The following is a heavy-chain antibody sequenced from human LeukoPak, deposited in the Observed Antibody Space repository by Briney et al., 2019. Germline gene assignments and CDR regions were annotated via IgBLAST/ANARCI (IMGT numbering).Heavy chain of an antibody. V-gene: IGHV3-20*04. J-gene: IGHJ3*02. CDR1: GFTFDDYG. CDR3: ARDRGPYDSSGYYPYDAFDI. D-gene: IGHD3-22*01. Sequence: PAGSLRLSCAASGFTFDDYGMTWVRQAPGKALEWVSSINWNGGSTGYADSVKGRLTISRDNAKNSLFLQMNSLRAEDTALYYCARDRGPYDSSGYYPYDAFDIWGQGTMVTVSS. CDR2: INWNGGST.